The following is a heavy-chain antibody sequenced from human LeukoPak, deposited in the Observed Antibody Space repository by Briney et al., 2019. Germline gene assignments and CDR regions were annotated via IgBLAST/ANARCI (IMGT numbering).Heavy chain of an antibody. V-gene: IGHV3-74*03. CDR3: GKTTVGYSSGQKPAWPVDY. J-gene: IGHJ4*02. CDR2: ISDDGSIT. D-gene: IGHD5-18*01. CDR1: GFTFSRDW. Sequence: GGSLRLSCAASGFTFSRDWMHWVRQAPGKGLVWVSRISDDGSITTYADSVQGRFTISRDNAKSTVFLQMNSLRVEDTAVYYCGKTTVGYSSGQKPAWPVDYWGQGTLVTVSS.